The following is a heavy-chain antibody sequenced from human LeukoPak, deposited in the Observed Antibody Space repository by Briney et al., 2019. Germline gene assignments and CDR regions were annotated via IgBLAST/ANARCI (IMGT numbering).Heavy chain of an antibody. CDR3: ARVPIGRFTRKLDY. CDR1: GYTFGTYG. V-gene: IGHV1-18*01. Sequence: ASVKVSCKASGYTFGTYGISWVRQAPGQGLEWMGWISAYNGNTNYAQKLQGRVTMTTDTSTSTAYMELRSLRSDDTAVYYCARVPIGRFTRKLDYWGQGTLVTVSS. D-gene: IGHD3-3*01. J-gene: IGHJ4*02. CDR2: ISAYNGNT.